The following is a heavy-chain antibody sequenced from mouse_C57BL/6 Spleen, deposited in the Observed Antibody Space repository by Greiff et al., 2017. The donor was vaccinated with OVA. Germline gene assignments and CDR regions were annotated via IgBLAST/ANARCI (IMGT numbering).Heavy chain of an antibody. J-gene: IGHJ3*01. V-gene: IGHV1-4*01. D-gene: IGHD2-4*01. CDR1: GYTFTSYT. CDR2: INPSSGYT. Sequence: VQLQQSGAELARPGASVKMSCKASGYTFTSYTMHWVKQRPGQGLEWIGYINPSSGYTKYNQKFKDKATLTADKSSSTAYMQLSSLTSEDSAVYFCARSRDYDEGAWFAYWGQGTLVTVSA. CDR3: ARSRDYDEGAWFAY.